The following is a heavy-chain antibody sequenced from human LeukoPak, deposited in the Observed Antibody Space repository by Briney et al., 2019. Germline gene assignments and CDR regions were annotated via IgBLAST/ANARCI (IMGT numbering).Heavy chain of an antibody. J-gene: IGHJ4*02. V-gene: IGHV4-38-2*02. CDR1: GYSISSGYY. CDR2: IYHSGST. CDR3: ARDGRAAAGDY. Sequence: SETLSLTCTVSGYSISSGYYWGWIRQPSGKGLEWIGSIYHSGSTYYNPSLKSRVTISVDTSKNQFSLKLSSVTAADTAVYYCARDGRAAAGDYWGQGTLVTVSS. D-gene: IGHD6-13*01.